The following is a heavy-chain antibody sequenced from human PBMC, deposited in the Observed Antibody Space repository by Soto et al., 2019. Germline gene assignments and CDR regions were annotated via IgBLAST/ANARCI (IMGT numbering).Heavy chain of an antibody. D-gene: IGHD3-9*01. V-gene: IGHV4-59*01. J-gene: IGHJ4*02. CDR2: IYYSGST. CDR1: GGSISSYY. CDR3: ARTNMDDILTGYYY. Sequence: PSETLSLTCTVSGGSISSYYWSWIRQPPGKGLEWIGYIYYSGSTNYNPSLKSRVTISVDTSKNQFSLKLSSVTAADTAVYYCARTNMDDILTGYYYWGQGTLVTVSS.